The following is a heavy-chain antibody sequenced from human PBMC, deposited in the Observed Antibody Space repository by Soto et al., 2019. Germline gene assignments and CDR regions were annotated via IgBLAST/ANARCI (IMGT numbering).Heavy chain of an antibody. D-gene: IGHD3-9*01. V-gene: IGHV4-39*01. CDR2: IYYSGST. Sequence: SETLSLTCTVSGGSISSSSYYWGWIRQPPGKGLEWIGSIYYSGSTYYNPSLKSRVTISVDTSKNQFSLKLSSVTAADTAVYYCARLRLVFADFDYWGQGTLVTVSS. J-gene: IGHJ4*02. CDR1: GGSISSSSYY. CDR3: ARLRLVFADFDY.